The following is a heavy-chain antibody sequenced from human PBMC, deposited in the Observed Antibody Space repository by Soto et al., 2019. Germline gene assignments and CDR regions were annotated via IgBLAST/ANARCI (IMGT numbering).Heavy chain of an antibody. Sequence: QVTVKESGPTLAKPTQTLTLTCSFTGFSLSSSGAGVGWFRQSPGKALEWLALIYWNDEIRYSPSLASRLTTTKNPSKPQLFLTRPTWAPVNPPPFYCPHLNLRVFSHSTHGWDVGGKGTPVTFPS. CDR1: GFSLSSSGAG. J-gene: IGHJ6*04. CDR3: PHLNLRVFSHSTHGWDV. CDR2: IYWNDEI. D-gene: IGHD6-6*01. V-gene: IGHV2-5*01.